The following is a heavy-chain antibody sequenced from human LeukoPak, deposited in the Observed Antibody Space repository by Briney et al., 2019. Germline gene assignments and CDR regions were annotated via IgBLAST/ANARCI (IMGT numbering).Heavy chain of an antibody. CDR3: TRHDGVAVIGHGMAV. D-gene: IGHD3-10*01. CDR2: ISQNGYT. Sequence: SETLSLTCTVSGASIGSYYWSWIRQPPGKGLEWIRYISQNGYTKYTPSLKSRVTISRDTSENQFSLILSSVTAADTAIYYCTRHDGVAVIGHGMAVWGQGTTVTVSS. CDR1: GASIGSYY. V-gene: IGHV4-59*08. J-gene: IGHJ6*02.